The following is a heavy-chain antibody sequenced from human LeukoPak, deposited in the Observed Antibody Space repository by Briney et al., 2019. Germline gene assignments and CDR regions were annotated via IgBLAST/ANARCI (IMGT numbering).Heavy chain of an antibody. CDR3: ARDNTATGPFDY. CDR1: GYTLTDFP. J-gene: IGHJ4*02. V-gene: IGHV1-46*01. CDR2: VDPSGGST. Sequence: AAVKVSCKVSGYTLTDFPVHWVRQAPGQGLEWMGIVDPSGGSTSRAQKFQGRVTITRDTSTSTVYMELSSLRSEDTAVYYCARDNTATGPFDYWGQGTLVTVSS. D-gene: IGHD1-1*01.